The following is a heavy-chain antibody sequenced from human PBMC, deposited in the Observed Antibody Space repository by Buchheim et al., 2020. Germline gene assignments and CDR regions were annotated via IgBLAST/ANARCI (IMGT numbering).Heavy chain of an antibody. Sequence: QVQLQESGPGLVKPSETLSLTCTVSGGSISSYYWSWIRQPPGKGLEWIGYIYYSGSTNYNPSLKSRVTISVDTSKNQFSLKLSSVTAADTAVYYCAREAIYCSSTSCYGWFDPCGQGTL. CDR2: IYYSGST. CDR1: GGSISSYY. V-gene: IGHV4-59*01. CDR3: AREAIYCSSTSCYGWFDP. J-gene: IGHJ5*02. D-gene: IGHD2-2*01.